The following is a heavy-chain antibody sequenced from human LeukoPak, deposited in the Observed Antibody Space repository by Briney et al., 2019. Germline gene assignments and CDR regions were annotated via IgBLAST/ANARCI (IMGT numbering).Heavy chain of an antibody. Sequence: ASVTVSCKASVGTFSSYAISWVRQATGQGLEWMGGIIPIFGTANYAQKFQGRVTITADESTSTAYMERSSLRSEDTAVYYCARGTVTTFGLGSQPTLYYFDYWGEGTLVTVSS. V-gene: IGHV1-69*13. J-gene: IGHJ4*02. CDR1: VGTFSSYA. D-gene: IGHD3-16*01. CDR2: IIPIFGTA. CDR3: ARGTVTTFGLGSQPTLYYFDY.